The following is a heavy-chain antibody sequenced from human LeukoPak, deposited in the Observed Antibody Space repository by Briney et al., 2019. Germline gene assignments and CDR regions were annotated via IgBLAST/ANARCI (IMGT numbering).Heavy chain of an antibody. CDR1: GGSLSGYY. CDR3: ARVLPETLAYCGGDCYIDQAAFDI. Sequence: SETLSLTCAVYGGSLSGYYWSWIRQPPGKGLEWIGYIYYSGSTNYNPSLKSRVTISVDTSKNQFSLKLSSVTAADTAVYYCARVLPETLAYCGGDCYIDQAAFDIRGQGTMVTVSS. J-gene: IGHJ3*02. D-gene: IGHD2-21*02. CDR2: IYYSGST. V-gene: IGHV4-59*08.